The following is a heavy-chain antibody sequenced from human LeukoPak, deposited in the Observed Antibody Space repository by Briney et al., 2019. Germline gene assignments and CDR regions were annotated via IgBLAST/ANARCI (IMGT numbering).Heavy chain of an antibody. CDR2: IYFSGST. CDR3: ARSYDTNFDY. J-gene: IGHJ4*02. V-gene: IGHV4-59*01. D-gene: IGHD3-3*01. Sequence: KASETLSLTCTVSGGSLSSYYWSWIRQPPGKGLEWIGYIYFSGSTSYNPSLKSRVTISVDRSKNQFSLKLSSVAAADTAVYYCARSYDTNFDYWGQGTLVTVSS. CDR1: GGSLSSYY.